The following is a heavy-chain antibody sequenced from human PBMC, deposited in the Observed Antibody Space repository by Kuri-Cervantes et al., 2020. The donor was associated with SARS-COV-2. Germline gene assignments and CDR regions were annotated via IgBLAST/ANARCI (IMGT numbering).Heavy chain of an antibody. CDR1: GFIFSDYY. CDR2: IKSKTDGGTT. Sequence: GGPLRLSCTASGFIFSDYYMTWIRQAPGKGLEWVGRIKSKTDGGTTDYAAPVKGRFTISRDDSKNTLYLQMNSLKTEDTAVYYCTTSGALWGQGTLVTVSS. CDR3: TTSGAL. J-gene: IGHJ4*02. V-gene: IGHV3-15*01.